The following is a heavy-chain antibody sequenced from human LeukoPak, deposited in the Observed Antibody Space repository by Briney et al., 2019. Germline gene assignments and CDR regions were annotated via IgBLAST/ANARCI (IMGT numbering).Heavy chain of an antibody. CDR1: GYTFTGYY. D-gene: IGHD6-13*01. V-gene: IGHV1-2*02. CDR2: INPNSGGT. Sequence: ASVKVSCKASGYTFTGYYMQWVRQAPGQGLEWMGWINPNSGGTNYAQKFQGRVTMTRDTSISTAYMELSRLRSDDTAVYYCARDADNPSGIAAAGQIDYWGQGTLVTVSS. J-gene: IGHJ4*02. CDR3: ARDADNPSGIAAAGQIDY.